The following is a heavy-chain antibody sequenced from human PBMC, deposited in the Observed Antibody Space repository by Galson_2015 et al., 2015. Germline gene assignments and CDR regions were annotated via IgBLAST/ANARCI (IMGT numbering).Heavy chain of an antibody. V-gene: IGHV6-1*01. D-gene: IGHD3/OR15-3a*01. CDR2: TYYNSKWYN. Sequence: CAISGDSVSSNSAAWNWIRQSPSRGLEWLGRTYYNSKWYNDYASSVKSRISISPDTSKNQISLHLNSVTPEDTAVYYCARTSAIGPDYWGHGTLVTVSS. CDR3: ARTSAIGPDY. CDR1: GDSVSSNSAA. J-gene: IGHJ4*01.